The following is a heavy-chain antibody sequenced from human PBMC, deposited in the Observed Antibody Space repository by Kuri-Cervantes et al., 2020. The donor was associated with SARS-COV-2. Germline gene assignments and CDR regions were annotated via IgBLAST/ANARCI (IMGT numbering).Heavy chain of an antibody. Sequence: SVKVSCKASGGTFSSYTISWVRQAPGQGLEWMGGIIPIFGTANYAQRFQGRVTITADKSTSTAYMELGSLRSEDTAVYYCVTSSGYYYYWGQGTLVTVSS. CDR3: VTSSGYYYY. V-gene: IGHV1-69*06. CDR2: IIPIFGTA. CDR1: GGTFSSYT. J-gene: IGHJ4*02. D-gene: IGHD3-22*01.